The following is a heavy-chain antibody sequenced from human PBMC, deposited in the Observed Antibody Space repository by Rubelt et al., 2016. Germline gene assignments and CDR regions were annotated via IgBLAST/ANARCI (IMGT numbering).Heavy chain of an antibody. Sequence: QVQLQQWGAGLLKPSETLSLTCAVYGGSFSGYYWSWIRQPPGKGLEWIGEINHSGSTNYNPSLKSRVTISVDTSKNQFSLKLSSVTAADTAVYYCARVVPDAFDIWGQGTMVTVSS. CDR3: ARVVPDAFDI. J-gene: IGHJ3*02. CDR2: INHSGST. V-gene: IGHV4-34*01. CDR1: GGSFSGYY. D-gene: IGHD2-2*01.